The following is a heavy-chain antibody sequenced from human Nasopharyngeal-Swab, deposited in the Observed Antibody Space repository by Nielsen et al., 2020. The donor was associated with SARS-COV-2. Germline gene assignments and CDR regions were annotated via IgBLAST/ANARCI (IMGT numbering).Heavy chain of an antibody. V-gene: IGHV4-34*01. CDR3: ARGSTPEGWFDP. CDR1: GGSFSGYY. Sequence: SETLSLTCAVYGGSFSGYYWSWIRQPPGKGLEWIGEINHSGSTNYNPSLKSRVTISVDTSKNQFSLELSSVTAADTAVYYCARGSTPEGWFDPWGQGTLVTVSS. CDR2: INHSGST. J-gene: IGHJ5*02.